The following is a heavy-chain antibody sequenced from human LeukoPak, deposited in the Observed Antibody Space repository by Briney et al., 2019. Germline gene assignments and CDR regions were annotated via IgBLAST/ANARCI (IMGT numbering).Heavy chain of an antibody. CDR3: AIGYCSSTSCYPSGDFVY. J-gene: IGHJ4*02. D-gene: IGHD2-2*01. Sequence: EASVKVSCKASGGTFSSYAISWVRQAPGQGLEWMGGIIPIFGTANYAQKFQGRVTITADESTSTAYMELSSLRSEDTAVYYCAIGYCSSTSCYPSGDFVYWGQGTLVTVSS. CDR2: IIPIFGTA. CDR1: GGTFSSYA. V-gene: IGHV1-69*13.